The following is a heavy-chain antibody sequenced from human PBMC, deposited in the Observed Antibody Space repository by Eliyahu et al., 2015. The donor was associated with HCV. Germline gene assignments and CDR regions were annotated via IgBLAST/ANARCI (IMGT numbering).Heavy chain of an antibody. CDR1: GFTFSNXA. Sequence: EVQLLESGGGLVQPGGSLXLSCAASGFTFSNXAXXXVRQAPGKGLEWGSAISGSGGSTYYADSVKGRFTISRDNSKNTLYLQVNSLRADDTAVYYCAKVMSRGTVVVTAPQPNDAFDSWGQGTMVTASS. J-gene: IGHJ3*02. CDR3: AKVMSRGTVVVTAPQPNDAFDS. CDR2: ISGSGGST. V-gene: IGHV3-23*01. D-gene: IGHD2-21*02.